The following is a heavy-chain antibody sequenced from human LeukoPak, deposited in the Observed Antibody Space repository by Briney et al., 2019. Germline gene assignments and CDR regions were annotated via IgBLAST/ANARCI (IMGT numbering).Heavy chain of an antibody. D-gene: IGHD1-26*01. V-gene: IGHV3-15*01. CDR1: GFTFSNAW. CDR3: TTWGGSFSRY. Sequence: GGSLRLSCAASGFTFSNAWMAWVRQAPGKGLVFVGHIRNKSDGGTADSADPLKGRFTISRDDSTNTLYLQMNSLETEDTAVYYCTTWGGSFSRYWGQGTLVTVSS. CDR2: IRNKSDGGTA. J-gene: IGHJ4*02.